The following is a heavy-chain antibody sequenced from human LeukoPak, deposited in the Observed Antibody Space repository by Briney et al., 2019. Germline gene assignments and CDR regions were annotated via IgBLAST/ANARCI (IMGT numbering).Heavy chain of an antibody. Sequence: SETLSLTCTVSGGSISGYYWSWIRQPPGKGLEWIGYIYYSGSTNYNPSLKSRVTISVDTSKNQFSLKLSSVTAADTAVYYCARDHCSGGSCYSTVFDYWGQGTLVTVSS. CDR3: ARDHCSGGSCYSTVFDY. V-gene: IGHV4-59*01. CDR2: IYYSGST. J-gene: IGHJ4*02. CDR1: GGSISGYY. D-gene: IGHD2-15*01.